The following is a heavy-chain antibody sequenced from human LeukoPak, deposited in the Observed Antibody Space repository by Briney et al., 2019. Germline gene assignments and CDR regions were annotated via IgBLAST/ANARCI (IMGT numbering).Heavy chain of an antibody. D-gene: IGHD3-10*01. CDR2: ISGSGGST. V-gene: IGHV3-23*01. J-gene: IGHJ3*02. Sequence: GGSLRLSCAASGFTFSSYAMSWVRQAPGKGLEWVSAISGSGGSTYYADSVKGRFTISRDNAKNSLYLQMNSLRAEDTAVYYCARDLDLLWFGESQDAFDIWGQGTMVTVSS. CDR3: ARDLDLLWFGESQDAFDI. CDR1: GFTFSSYA.